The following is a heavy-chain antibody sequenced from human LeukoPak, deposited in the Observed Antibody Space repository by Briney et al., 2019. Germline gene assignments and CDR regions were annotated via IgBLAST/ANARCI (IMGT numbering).Heavy chain of an antibody. Sequence: ASVKVSCKASGGTFTSYGISWVRQAPGQGLEWMGWISAYNGNTNYAQRLQGRVTMTTDTSTSTAYMELRSLRSDDTAVYYCARDQIEYYFDYWGQGTLVTVSS. D-gene: IGHD2/OR15-2a*01. CDR1: GGTFTSYG. CDR2: ISAYNGNT. J-gene: IGHJ4*02. CDR3: ARDQIEYYFDY. V-gene: IGHV1-18*01.